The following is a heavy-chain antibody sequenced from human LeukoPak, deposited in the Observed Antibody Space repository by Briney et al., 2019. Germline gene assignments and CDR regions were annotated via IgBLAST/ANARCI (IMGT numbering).Heavy chain of an antibody. V-gene: IGHV3-53*01. CDR1: GFTVSDNY. J-gene: IGHJ3*02. CDR2: IYSAGAT. CDR3: ARIEWERLGRAFDI. Sequence: GGSLRLSCAASGFTVSDNYMTWVRQAPGKGLEWVSSIYSAGATHYAESVKGRFTFSRDNSKNTLYLQMNSLRAEDMAVYYCARIEWERLGRAFDIWGQGTMVTVSS. D-gene: IGHD1-26*01.